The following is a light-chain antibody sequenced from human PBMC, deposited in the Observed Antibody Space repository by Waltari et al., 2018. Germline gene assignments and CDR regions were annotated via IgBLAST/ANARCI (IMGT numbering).Light chain of an antibody. J-gene: IGKJ2*01. CDR1: QSIGGS. CDR2: YAS. Sequence: EIVLTQSPEFQSVNPKEKVTITCRASQSIGGSLHWYQQKPDQSPRLLVKYASQSISGVPSRFSGSGYGTDFTLTINSLETEDAATYYCHQSNILPRTFGRGTKLEIK. V-gene: IGKV6-21*02. CDR3: HQSNILPRT.